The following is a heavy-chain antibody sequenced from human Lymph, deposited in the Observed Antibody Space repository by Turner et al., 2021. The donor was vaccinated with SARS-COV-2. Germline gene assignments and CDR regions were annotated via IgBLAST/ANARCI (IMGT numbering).Heavy chain of an antibody. Sequence: QVQLVQSGAEVKKPGASVKVSCKAPGYTFTSYDINWVRQATGQGLEWMGWMNPNSGNTGYAQKFQGRVTMTRNTSISTAYMELSSLGSEDTAGYYCARGRYSGGGMDVWGQGTTVTVSS. D-gene: IGHD1-26*01. V-gene: IGHV1-8*02. CDR1: GYTFTSYD. CDR2: MNPNSGNT. J-gene: IGHJ6*02. CDR3: ARGRYSGGGMDV.